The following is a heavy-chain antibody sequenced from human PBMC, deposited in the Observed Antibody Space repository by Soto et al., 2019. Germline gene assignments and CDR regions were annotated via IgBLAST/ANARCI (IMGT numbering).Heavy chain of an antibody. CDR2: IYYSGST. Sequence: QVQLQASGPGLVKPSETLSLTCTVSGGSISSYYWRWIRKPPGKGLEWIGYIYYSGSTNYNPSLTSRVTISVDTSTNQFSLKLSSVSAADTAVYYCARDWGTHGPRLGGGLGYWGQGTLVTVSS. CDR3: ARDWGTHGPRLGGGLGY. V-gene: IGHV4-59*01. J-gene: IGHJ4*02. CDR1: GGSISSYY. D-gene: IGHD1-26*01.